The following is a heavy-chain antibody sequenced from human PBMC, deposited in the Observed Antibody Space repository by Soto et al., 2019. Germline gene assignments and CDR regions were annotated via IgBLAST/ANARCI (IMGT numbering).Heavy chain of an antibody. D-gene: IGHD6-13*01. Sequence: GASVKVSCKASGYTFTSYDINWVRQATGQGLEWMGWMNPNSGNTGYAQKFQGRVTMTRNTSISTAYMELSSLRSEDTAVYYCARREKQLVRIYYYYYMDVWGKGTTVTVSS. CDR3: ARREKQLVRIYYYYYMDV. CDR1: GYTFTSYD. CDR2: MNPNSGNT. J-gene: IGHJ6*03. V-gene: IGHV1-8*01.